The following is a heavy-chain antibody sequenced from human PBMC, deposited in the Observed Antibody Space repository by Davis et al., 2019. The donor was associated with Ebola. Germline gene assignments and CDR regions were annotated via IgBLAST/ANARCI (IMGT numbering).Heavy chain of an antibody. CDR2: INHSGST. CDR1: GGSFSGYY. Sequence: PGGSLRLSCAVYGGSFSGYYWSWIRQPPGKGLEWIGEINHSGSTNYNPSLKSRVTISVDTSKNQFSLKLSSVTAADTAVYYCARAENYDFWDVWGQGTTVTVSS. CDR3: ARAENYDFWDV. D-gene: IGHD3-3*01. J-gene: IGHJ6*02. V-gene: IGHV4-34*01.